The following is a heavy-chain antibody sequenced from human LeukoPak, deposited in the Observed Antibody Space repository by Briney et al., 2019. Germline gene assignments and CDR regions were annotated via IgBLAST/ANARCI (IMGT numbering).Heavy chain of an antibody. CDR1: GGSISSGRYY. CDR3: AGELQLRGYYYDSSGNFDY. D-gene: IGHD3-22*01. J-gene: IGHJ4*02. Sequence: SQTLSLTCTVSGGSISSGRYYWGWLRQPGGRGLEWIGRIYTSGSTNYNPSLKSRVTISVDTSKNQFSLKLSSVTAADTAVYYCAGELQLRGYYYDSSGNFDYWGQGTLVTVSS. CDR2: IYTSGST. V-gene: IGHV4-61*02.